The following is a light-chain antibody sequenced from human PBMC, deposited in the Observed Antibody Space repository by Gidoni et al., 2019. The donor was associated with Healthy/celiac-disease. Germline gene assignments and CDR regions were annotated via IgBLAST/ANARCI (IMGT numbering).Light chain of an antibody. CDR2: GNS. CDR1: SSNIGAGYD. J-gene: IGLJ2*01. Sequence: QSVLTQPPSVSGAPGQRVPISCTGSSSNIGAGYDVHWYPRLPGTSPKLLIYGNSNRPSGVPDRFSGSKSGTSASLAITGLQAEDEADYYCQSYDSSLSAHVVFGGGTKLTVL. V-gene: IGLV1-40*01. CDR3: QSYDSSLSAHVV.